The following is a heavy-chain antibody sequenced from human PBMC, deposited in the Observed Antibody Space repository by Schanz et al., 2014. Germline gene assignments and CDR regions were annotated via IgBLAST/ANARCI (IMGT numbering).Heavy chain of an antibody. CDR3: AHEGHCSATTCYSSRGDFGY. Sequence: EVQLLESGGGLVQPGGSLRLSCAASGFTFASYALSWVRQAPGKGLEWVSAVSSSGTTTYYADSVKGRFTVSRDNSKNTLYLQMNSLRAEDTAIYYCAHEGHCSATTCYSSRGDFGYWGQGTLVTVSS. J-gene: IGHJ4*02. V-gene: IGHV3-23*01. D-gene: IGHD2-2*01. CDR1: GFTFASYA. CDR2: VSSSGTTT.